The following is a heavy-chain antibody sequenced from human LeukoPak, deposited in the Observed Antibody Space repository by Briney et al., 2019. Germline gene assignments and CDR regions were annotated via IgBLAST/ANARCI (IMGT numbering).Heavy chain of an antibody. CDR1: GFTFSSDW. V-gene: IGHV3-7*01. D-gene: IGHD1-1*01. J-gene: IGHJ6*03. CDR2: IKQDGSEK. CDR3: ARPRPGYYMDV. Sequence: GGSLRPSCAASGFTFSSDWMSWVRQAPGKGLEWVANIKQDGSEKYYVDSVKGRFTISRDNAKNSLYLQMNSLRAEDTAVYYCARPRPGYYMDVWGKGTTVTVSS.